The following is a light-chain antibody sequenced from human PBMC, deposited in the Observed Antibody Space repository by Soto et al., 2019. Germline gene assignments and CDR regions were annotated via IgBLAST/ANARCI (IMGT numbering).Light chain of an antibody. V-gene: IGLV2-14*01. CDR2: EVS. J-gene: IGLJ3*02. Sequence: QSALTQPASVSGSPGQSITISCTGTSSDIGGYNYVSWYQQHPGKAPKLMIYEVSNRPSGISNRFSGSKSGNTASLTISGLQAEDEGDYYCSSYTSNSTRVFGGGTKLTVL. CDR1: SSDIGGYNY. CDR3: SSYTSNSTRV.